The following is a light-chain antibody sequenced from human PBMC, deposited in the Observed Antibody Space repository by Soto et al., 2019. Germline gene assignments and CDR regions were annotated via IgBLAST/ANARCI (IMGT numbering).Light chain of an antibody. CDR3: QQRSNWPPWT. CDR2: DAS. CDR1: QSVDTY. V-gene: IGKV3-11*01. Sequence: EVVLTQSPATLSLSPGERATLSCRASQSVDTYLAWYQQKPGQPPRLLIYDASNSATGIPARFSGSGSGTDFTLTITTLEPEDFAVYYCQQRSNWPPWTFGPGTKV. J-gene: IGKJ3*01.